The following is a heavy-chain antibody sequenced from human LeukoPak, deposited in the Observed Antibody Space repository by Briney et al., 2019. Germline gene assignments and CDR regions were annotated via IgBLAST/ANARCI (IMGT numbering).Heavy chain of an antibody. J-gene: IGHJ4*02. V-gene: IGHV3-23*01. CDR2: ISGSGGGT. Sequence: GGSLRLSCAASGFSFVSYAMSWVRQAPGRGLGWVSGISGSGGGTYYADSVKGRFTISRGNSKNTLYLQMNSLRAEDTAVYYCAKDFGYGGNSPYSDYWGQGTLVTVSS. CDR3: AKDFGYGGNSPYSDY. D-gene: IGHD4-23*01. CDR1: GFSFVSYA.